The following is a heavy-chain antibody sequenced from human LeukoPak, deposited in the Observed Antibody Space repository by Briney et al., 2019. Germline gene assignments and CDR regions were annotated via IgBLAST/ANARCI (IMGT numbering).Heavy chain of an antibody. CDR2: ISGSGGST. CDR3: AKGDGSGSSYNWFDP. CDR1: GFTFSSYA. D-gene: IGHD3-10*01. J-gene: IGHJ5*02. V-gene: IGHV3-23*01. Sequence: GGSLRLSCAASGFTFSSYAMSWVRQAPGKGREWVSAISGSGGSTYYADSVKGRFTISRDNSKNTLYLQMNSLRAEDTAVYYCAKGDGSGSSYNWFDPWGQGTLVTVSS.